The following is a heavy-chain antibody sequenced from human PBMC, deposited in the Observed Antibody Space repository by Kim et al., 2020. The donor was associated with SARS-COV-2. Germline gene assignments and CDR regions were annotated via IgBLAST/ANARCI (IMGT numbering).Heavy chain of an antibody. J-gene: IGHJ4*02. V-gene: IGHV3-30*04. Sequence: GGSLRLSCAASGFTFSSYAMHWVRQAPGKGLEWLTVISYDGWNYYYADSVKGRFTISRDNSKNTLYLQMNSLTAEDTAVYYCAKELEGHFDYWGQGTLVT. CDR1: GFTFSSYA. CDR2: ISYDGWNY. D-gene: IGHD1-1*01. CDR3: AKELEGHFDY.